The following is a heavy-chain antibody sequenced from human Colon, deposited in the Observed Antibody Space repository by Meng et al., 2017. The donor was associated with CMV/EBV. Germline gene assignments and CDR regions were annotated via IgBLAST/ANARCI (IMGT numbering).Heavy chain of an antibody. Sequence: SETLSLTCTVSGGSISNYYWSWLRQPPGKGLEWIGYVSYSGNTNYNSSLESRVTISLDTSKNQFSLKLTSVTAADTAVYYCARRFEYSSSYGVDVWGQGTTVTVSS. CDR1: GGSISNYY. CDR2: VSYSGNT. J-gene: IGHJ6*02. V-gene: IGHV4-59*01. CDR3: ARRFEYSSSYGVDV. D-gene: IGHD6-13*01.